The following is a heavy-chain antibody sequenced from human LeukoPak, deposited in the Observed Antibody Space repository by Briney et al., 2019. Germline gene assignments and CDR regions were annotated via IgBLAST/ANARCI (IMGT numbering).Heavy chain of an antibody. CDR1: GFTFSSYS. D-gene: IGHD2-15*01. J-gene: IGHJ4*02. V-gene: IGHV3-66*01. CDR2: IYSGGNT. Sequence: SGGSLRLSCAASGFTFSSYSMNRVRQAPGKGLEWVSVIYSGGNTYYADSVRGRFTISRDNSKNTLYLQMNSLRAEDTAVYYCARSLRGGPPCFDYWGQGTLVTVSS. CDR3: ARSLRGGPPCFDY.